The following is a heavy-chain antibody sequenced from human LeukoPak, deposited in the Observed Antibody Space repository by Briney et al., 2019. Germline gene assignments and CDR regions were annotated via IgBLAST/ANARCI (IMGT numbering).Heavy chain of an antibody. D-gene: IGHD2-2*01. V-gene: IGHV1-2*02. CDR1: GYTFTGYY. Sequence: ASVKVSCKASGYTFTGYYMHWVRQAPGQGLEWMGWINPNSGGTNYAQKFQGRVTMTRDTSISTAYMELSRLGSDDTAVYYCARESRRAANFDYWGQGTLVTVSS. J-gene: IGHJ4*02. CDR2: INPNSGGT. CDR3: ARESRRAANFDY.